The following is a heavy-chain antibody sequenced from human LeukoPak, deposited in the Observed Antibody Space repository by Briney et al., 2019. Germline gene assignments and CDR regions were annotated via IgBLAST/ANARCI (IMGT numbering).Heavy chain of an antibody. Sequence: KPSETLSLTCTVSGGSISSGGYYWSWIRQHPGKGPEWIGYIYYSGSTYYNPSLKSRVTISVDTSKNQFSLKLSSVTAADTAVYYCARVYLDYLYGMDVWGQGTTVTVSS. V-gene: IGHV4-31*03. CDR3: ARVYLDYLYGMDV. D-gene: IGHD4-11*01. J-gene: IGHJ6*02. CDR1: GGSISSGGYY. CDR2: IYYSGST.